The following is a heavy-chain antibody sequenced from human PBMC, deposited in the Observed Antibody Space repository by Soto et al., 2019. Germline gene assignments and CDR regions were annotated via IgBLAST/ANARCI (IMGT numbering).Heavy chain of an antibody. CDR3: ARRGTYSSGWDY. J-gene: IGHJ4*02. V-gene: IGHV5-10-1*04. CDR2: IDPSDSQT. CDR1: GYSFAGYW. D-gene: IGHD6-19*01. Sequence: PGESLKISCKGSGYSFAGYWITGVRQKPGKGPEWMGRIDPSDSQTYYSPSFEGQVTISTDKSITTAYLQWSSLKASDTAMYYCARRGTYSSGWDYWVQGTLVTVSS.